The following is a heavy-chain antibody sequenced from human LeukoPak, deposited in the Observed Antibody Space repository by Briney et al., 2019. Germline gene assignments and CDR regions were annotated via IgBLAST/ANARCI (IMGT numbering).Heavy chain of an antibody. V-gene: IGHV4-59*01. CDR2: IYYSGST. J-gene: IGHJ4*02. CDR1: GWSFSGYY. D-gene: IGHD3-22*01. CDR3: AGGSSGYYYSVDY. Sequence: PSETLSLTCAVYGWSFSGYYWSWIRQPPGKGLEWIGYIYYSGSTNYNPSLKSRVTISVDTSKNQFSLKLRSVTAADTAVYYCAGGSSGYYYSVDYWGQGTLVTVSS.